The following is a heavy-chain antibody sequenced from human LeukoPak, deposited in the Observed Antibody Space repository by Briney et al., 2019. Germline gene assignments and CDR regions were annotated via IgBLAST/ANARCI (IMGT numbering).Heavy chain of an antibody. CDR1: GGSISSYY. Sequence: PSETLSLTCTVSGGSISSYYWSWIRQPPGKGLEWIGYIYYSGSTNYNPSLESRVTISVDTSKNQFSLKLSSVTAADTAVYYCAREVPSSGYYGQTDAFDIWGQGTMVTVSS. D-gene: IGHD3-22*01. V-gene: IGHV4-59*01. CDR3: AREVPSSGYYGQTDAFDI. CDR2: IYYSGST. J-gene: IGHJ3*02.